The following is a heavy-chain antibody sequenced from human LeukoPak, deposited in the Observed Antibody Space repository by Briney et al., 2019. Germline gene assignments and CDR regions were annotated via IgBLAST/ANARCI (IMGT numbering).Heavy chain of an antibody. CDR3: ARGFDI. J-gene: IGHJ3*02. CDR1: GFTFSDYF. Sequence: GGSLRLSCAASGFTFSDYFMHWVRQGPGKGLEWVSSITSSSSYIFYADSVKGRFTISRDNAKNSLYLQMNSLRAEDTAVYFCARGFDIWGQGTMVTVSS. CDR2: ITSSSSYI. V-gene: IGHV3-21*01.